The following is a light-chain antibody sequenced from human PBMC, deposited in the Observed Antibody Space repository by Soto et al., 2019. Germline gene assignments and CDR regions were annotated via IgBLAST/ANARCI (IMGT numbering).Light chain of an antibody. V-gene: IGKV3-20*01. CDR3: QHYGSSPLFT. Sequence: EIVLTQSPGTLSLSPGERATLSCRASQSVSSSYLAWYQQKPGQAPRLLIYGASSMATGIPDRFSGSGSGTDFTLTINRLAPEDFAVYYCQHYGSSPLFTCDPGTKVYIK. CDR1: QSVSSSY. J-gene: IGKJ3*01. CDR2: GAS.